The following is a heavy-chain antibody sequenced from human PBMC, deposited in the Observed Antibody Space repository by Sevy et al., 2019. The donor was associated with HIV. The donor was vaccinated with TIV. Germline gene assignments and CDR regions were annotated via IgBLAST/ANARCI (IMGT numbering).Heavy chain of an antibody. CDR3: ARTYRTDPFYYSGSGGYYYPSYFDY. CDR2: IKQDGSEK. V-gene: IGHV3-7*01. D-gene: IGHD3-22*01. J-gene: IGHJ4*02. Sequence: GGSLRLSCAASGFTFSNYWMSWVRQAPGKGLEWVANIKQDGSEKYYVDSVKGRFTISRDNAKNSLSLQMNSLRAEDPAVYYCARTYRTDPFYYSGSGGYYYPSYFDYLGQGTLVTVSS. CDR1: GFTFSNYW.